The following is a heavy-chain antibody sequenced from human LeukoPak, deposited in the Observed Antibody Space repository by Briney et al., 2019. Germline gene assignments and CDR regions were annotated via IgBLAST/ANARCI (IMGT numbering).Heavy chain of an antibody. V-gene: IGHV3-7*01. CDR1: GFTFSSYA. Sequence: GGSLRLSCAASGFTFSSYAMSWVRQAPGKGLEWVANIKKDGSEVYYVDSVKGRFTISRDNAKNSLFLQMSGLRAEDTAVYYCARDFYDSSGYYYFYFDYWGQGALVTVSS. D-gene: IGHD3-22*01. CDR3: ARDFYDSSGYYYFYFDY. J-gene: IGHJ4*02. CDR2: IKKDGSEV.